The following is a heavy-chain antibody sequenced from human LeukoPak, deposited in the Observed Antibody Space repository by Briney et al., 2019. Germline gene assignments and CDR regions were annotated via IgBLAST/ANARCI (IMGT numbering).Heavy chain of an antibody. Sequence: GESLKISCKGSGYIFTSYWISWVRQGPGKGLEWMGRIDPSHSYTNYSPSFQGHVSISADKSNSTAYLQWSSLKASDTAMYYCARRVGATGWFDPWGQGTLVTVSS. J-gene: IGHJ5*02. CDR1: GYIFTSYW. CDR2: IDPSHSYT. CDR3: ARRVGATGWFDP. D-gene: IGHD1-26*01. V-gene: IGHV5-10-1*01.